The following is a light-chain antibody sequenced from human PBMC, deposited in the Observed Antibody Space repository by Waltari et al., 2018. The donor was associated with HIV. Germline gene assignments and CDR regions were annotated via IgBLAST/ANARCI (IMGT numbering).Light chain of an antibody. CDR3: CAYTGAYTSGV. J-gene: IGLJ3*02. CDR1: RSDVGGYNY. CDR2: DVS. Sequence: QSALTQPRSVSGSPGQSVTISCTGTRSDVGGYNYVSWYQQHPGKAPKLLFHDVSTPPAGVPVRFSVSKSGNTASLTISGLQAEEEADYYCCAYTGAYTSGVFGAGTQLTVL. V-gene: IGLV2-11*01.